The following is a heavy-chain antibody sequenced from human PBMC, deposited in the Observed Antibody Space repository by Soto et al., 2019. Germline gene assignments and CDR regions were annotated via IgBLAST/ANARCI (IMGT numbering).Heavy chain of an antibody. Sequence: PSETLSLTCTVSGGSVSSGSYYWSWIRQPPGKGLEWIGYIYYSGSTNYNPSLKSRVTISVDTSKNQFSLKLSSVTAADTAVYYCARGYCSGGSCFDFDYWGQGTLVTVSS. CDR3: ARGYCSGGSCFDFDY. V-gene: IGHV4-61*01. CDR2: IYYSGST. J-gene: IGHJ4*02. CDR1: GGSVSSGSYY. D-gene: IGHD2-15*01.